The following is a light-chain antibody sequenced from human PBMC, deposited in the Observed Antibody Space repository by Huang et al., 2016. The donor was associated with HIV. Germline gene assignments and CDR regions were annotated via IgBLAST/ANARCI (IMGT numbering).Light chain of an antibody. J-gene: IGKJ2*01. CDR1: QSVLYSSNNNNY. V-gene: IGKV4-1*01. CDR3: QQYYTTPYT. Sequence: DIVMTQSPDSLAVSLGERATINCKSTQSVLYSSNNNNYLAWYQLKPGQPPKLLIYWASTRESGVPDRFNGSGSGTDFTLTISSLQAEDVAVYYCQQYYTTPYTFGQGTKLEIK. CDR2: WAS.